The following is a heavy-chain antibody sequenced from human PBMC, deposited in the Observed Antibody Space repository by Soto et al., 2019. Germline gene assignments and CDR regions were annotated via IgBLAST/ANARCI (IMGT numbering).Heavy chain of an antibody. CDR2: IYWDDDQ. V-gene: IGHV2-5*02. Sequence: QITLKESGPTLVKPTQSLTLTCTVSGFSLSGDGVGVGWIRQPPGKALEWLALIYWDDDQRYSPSLETRLTIPKDPSKNQAVLTMTNMDPADTATYYCAHACVGTSWTNDAFDMWGQETAVTVSS. CDR3: AHACVGTSWTNDAFDM. J-gene: IGHJ3*02. CDR1: GFSLSGDGVG. D-gene: IGHD2-2*01.